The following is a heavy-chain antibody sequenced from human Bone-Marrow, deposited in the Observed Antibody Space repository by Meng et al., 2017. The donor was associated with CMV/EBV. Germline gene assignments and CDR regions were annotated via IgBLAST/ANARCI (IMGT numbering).Heavy chain of an antibody. V-gene: IGHV3-53*01. CDR2: LYSSGAA. J-gene: IGHJ4*02. D-gene: IGHD6-6*01. Sequence: GESLKISCAASGFAVNNDYMSWVRQAPGKGLEWVSTLYSSGAAKYADSLKGRFIISRDNSKNTLDLQMNNLRAEDTAVYYCARDHSSSSGADYWGQGTLVTVSS. CDR1: GFAVNNDY. CDR3: ARDHSSSSGADY.